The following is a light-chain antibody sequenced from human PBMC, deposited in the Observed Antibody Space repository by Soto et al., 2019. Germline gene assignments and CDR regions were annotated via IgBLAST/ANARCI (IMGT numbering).Light chain of an antibody. CDR3: QQYHSAPQT. J-gene: IGKJ1*01. V-gene: IGKV4-1*01. CDR2: WAS. CDR1: QSVLFSPNNKNY. Sequence: DIVMTQSPDSLAVSLGESATINCKSSQSVLFSPNNKNYLAWYQQKPGQPPKLLIYWASTRESGVPDRFSGSGSGTDFPLTISSLQAEDVAFYYCQQYHSAPQTFGQGTKVEIK.